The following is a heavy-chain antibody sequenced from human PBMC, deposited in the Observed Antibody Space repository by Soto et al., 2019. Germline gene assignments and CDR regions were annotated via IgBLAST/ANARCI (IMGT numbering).Heavy chain of an antibody. J-gene: IGHJ4*02. D-gene: IGHD1-26*01. CDR1: GVSITGSY. CDR2: VYHSGTT. Sequence: PSETLSLTCSVSGVSITGSYWSWIRQLPGKTLEWIGYVYHSGTTTYNPSLKSRVSISVDTSKNQFSLRLTSVIAADTAVYYCARDMPYGAGSLAGCDYWGQGILVTVSS. CDR3: ARDMPYGAGSLAGCDY. V-gene: IGHV4-59*01.